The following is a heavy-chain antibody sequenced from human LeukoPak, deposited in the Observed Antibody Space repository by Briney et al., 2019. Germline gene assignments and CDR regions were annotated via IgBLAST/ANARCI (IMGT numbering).Heavy chain of an antibody. Sequence: SVKVSCKTSGYTFTGYYMHWVGQAPGQGLEWMGGIIPIFGTANYAQKFQGRVTITAGESTSTAYMELSSLRSEDTAVYYCARIYYYDSSGHPGPYYFDYWGQGTLVTVSS. CDR2: IIPIFGTA. V-gene: IGHV1-69*13. J-gene: IGHJ4*02. CDR3: ARIYYYDSSGHPGPYYFDY. D-gene: IGHD3-22*01. CDR1: GYTFTGYY.